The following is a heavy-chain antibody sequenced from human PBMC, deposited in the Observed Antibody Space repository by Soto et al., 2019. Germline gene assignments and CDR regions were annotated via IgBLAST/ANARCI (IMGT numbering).Heavy chain of an antibody. CDR3: SRHVYYYDSSGYYLAYYYYCMDV. V-gene: IGHV5-51*01. D-gene: IGHD3-22*01. J-gene: IGHJ6*02. CDR2: IYPGDSDT. CDR1: GYSFTSYW. Sequence: GESLKIPCKGSGYSFTSYWIGWVRQMPGKGLEWMGLIYPGDSDTRYSPAFQGQVTISADKSISTAYLQWSSLKASDTAMYYCSRHVYYYDSSGYYLAYYYYCMDVWGQGTMVTVSS.